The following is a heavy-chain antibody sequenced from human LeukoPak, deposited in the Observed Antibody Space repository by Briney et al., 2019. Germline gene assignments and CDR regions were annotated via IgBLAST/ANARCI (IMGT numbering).Heavy chain of an antibody. CDR2: IYYSGSA. CDR1: GGSISSSSYY. V-gene: IGHV4-39*01. D-gene: IGHD1-26*01. CDR3: ARQVGGSDY. J-gene: IGHJ4*02. Sequence: PSETLSLTCTVSGGSISSSSYYWGWIRQPPGKGLEWIGSIYYSGSAYYNPSLKSRVTISVDTSKNQLSLKLSSVTAADTAVYYCARQVGGSDYWGQGTLVTVSS.